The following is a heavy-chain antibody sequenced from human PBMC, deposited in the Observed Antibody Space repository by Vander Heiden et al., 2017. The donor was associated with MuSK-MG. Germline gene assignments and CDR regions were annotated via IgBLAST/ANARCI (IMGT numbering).Heavy chain of an antibody. CDR2: IIPIFGTA. V-gene: IGHV1-69*01. J-gene: IGHJ4*02. CDR3: ARLVSENIDTHPFDY. Sequence: QVQLVQSGAEVKKPGSSVKVSCKASGGTFSSYAISWVRQAPGQGLEWVGGIIPIFGTANYAQKFQGRVTITADESTSTAYMELSSLRSEDTAVYYCARLVSENIDTHPFDYWGQGTLVTVSS. D-gene: IGHD5-12*01. CDR1: GGTFSSYA.